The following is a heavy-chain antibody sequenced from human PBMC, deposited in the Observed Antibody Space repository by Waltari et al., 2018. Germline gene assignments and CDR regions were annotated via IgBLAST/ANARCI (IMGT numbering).Heavy chain of an antibody. CDR2: IHPSGGGT. J-gene: IGHJ4*02. Sequence: QVQLVQSGAEVKRPGAAVKVSCKASGYTFTDFSMHWVRQAPGQGLEWMGIIHPSGGGTTYTQKFQDRVTMTRETSTNTVYMELSSLRSEDTAVYYCARAGTTLIWGVAEWGQGTLVTVSS. D-gene: IGHD3-10*01. CDR1: GYTFTDFS. CDR3: ARAGTTLIWGVAE. V-gene: IGHV1-46*01.